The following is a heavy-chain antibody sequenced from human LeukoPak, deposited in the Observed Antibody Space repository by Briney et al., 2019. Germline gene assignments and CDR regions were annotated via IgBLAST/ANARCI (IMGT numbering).Heavy chain of an antibody. V-gene: IGHV4-61*01. CDR1: GGSVSSGSYY. J-gene: IGHJ4*02. D-gene: IGHD3-10*01. CDR2: IYYSGST. CDR3: ARWSHFGRKMVRGVDEYYFDY. Sequence: PSETLSLTCTVSGGSVSSGSYYWSWIRQPPGKGLEWIGYIYYSGSTNYNPSLKSRVTISVDTSKNQFSLKLSSVTAADTAVYYCARWSHFGRKMVRGVDEYYFDYWGQGTLVTVSS.